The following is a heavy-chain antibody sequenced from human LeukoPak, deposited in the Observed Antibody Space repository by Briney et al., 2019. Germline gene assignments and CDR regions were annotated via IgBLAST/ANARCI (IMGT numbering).Heavy chain of an antibody. J-gene: IGHJ4*02. Sequence: GGSLRLSCAASGFTFDDYAMHWVRQAPGEGLEWDSGISWNSGDIGYADFVKGRFTISRDNAKNSLYLQMNSLRAEDTALYYCAKAKGSRPPFDYWGQGTLVTVSS. CDR2: ISWNSGDI. CDR3: AKAKGSRPPFDY. D-gene: IGHD2-15*01. V-gene: IGHV3-9*01. CDR1: GFTFDDYA.